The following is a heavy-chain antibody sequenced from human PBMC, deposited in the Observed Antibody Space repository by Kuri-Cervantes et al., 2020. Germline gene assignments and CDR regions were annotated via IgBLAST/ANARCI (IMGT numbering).Heavy chain of an antibody. CDR2: ISAYNGNT. V-gene: IGHV1-18*01. CDR3: ARGSLVYFDWLLNIRDDVFDI. D-gene: IGHD3-9*01. J-gene: IGHJ3*02. Sequence: ASVKVSCKASGYTFTSYGISWVRQAPGQGLEWMGWISAYNGNTNYAQKLQGRVTMTTDTSTSTAYMELRSLRSDDTAVYYCARGSLVYFDWLLNIRDDVFDIWGQGTMVTVSS. CDR1: GYTFTSYG.